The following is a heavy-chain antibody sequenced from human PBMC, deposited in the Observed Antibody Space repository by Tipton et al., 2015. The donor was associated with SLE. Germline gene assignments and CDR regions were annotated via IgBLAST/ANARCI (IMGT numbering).Heavy chain of an antibody. CDR1: GGSFSGYY. CDR3: ARGSYYMGV. CDR2: VSYSGST. J-gene: IGHJ6*03. V-gene: IGHV4-59*01. Sequence: TLSLTCAVYGGSFSGYYWSWIRQSPGKGLESIGYVSYSGSTNYNPSLKSRATISEDSSKNQFSLRLSSVTAADTAVYYCARGSYYMGVWGKGTTVTVSS.